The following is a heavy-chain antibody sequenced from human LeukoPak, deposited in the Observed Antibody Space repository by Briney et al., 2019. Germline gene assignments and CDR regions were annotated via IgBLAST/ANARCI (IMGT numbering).Heavy chain of an antibody. CDR1: GYTFTSYG. J-gene: IGHJ4*02. CDR2: ISAYNGNT. V-gene: IGHV1-18*01. CDR3: ATDPLTGYYTYGY. D-gene: IGHD3-9*01. Sequence: GASVKVSCTASGYTFTSYGISWVRQAPGQGLEWMGWISAYNGNTNYAQKLQGRVTMTTDTSTSTACMELSSLRSEDTAVYYCATDPLTGYYTYGYWGQGTLVTVSS.